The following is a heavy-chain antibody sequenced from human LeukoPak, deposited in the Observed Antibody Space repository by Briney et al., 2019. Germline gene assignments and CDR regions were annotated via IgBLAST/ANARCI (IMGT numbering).Heavy chain of an antibody. Sequence: ASVKISCKASGYTLTSYDVNWVRQAPGQGLEWMGWVNPNSGNTGYARRFQGRDTMTTKTSISTAYMELSSLTSEDTAVYYCARSLTSDYWGQGALVTVSS. V-gene: IGHV1-8*01. J-gene: IGHJ4*02. D-gene: IGHD4-11*01. CDR1: GYTLTSYD. CDR3: ARSLTSDY. CDR2: VNPNSGNT.